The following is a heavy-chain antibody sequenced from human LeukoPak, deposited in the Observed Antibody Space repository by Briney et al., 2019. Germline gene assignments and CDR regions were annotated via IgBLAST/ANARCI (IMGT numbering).Heavy chain of an antibody. Sequence: GGSLRLSCAASGFTFSSYEMNWVRQAPGKGLEWVSYISISGSTIYYADSVKGRFTISRDNAKNSLYLQMNSLRAEDTAVYYCARLGGWSSYYYYYYMDVWGKGTTVTVSS. CDR1: GFTFSSYE. D-gene: IGHD6-19*01. CDR2: ISISGSTI. V-gene: IGHV3-48*03. J-gene: IGHJ6*03. CDR3: ARLGGWSSYYYYYYMDV.